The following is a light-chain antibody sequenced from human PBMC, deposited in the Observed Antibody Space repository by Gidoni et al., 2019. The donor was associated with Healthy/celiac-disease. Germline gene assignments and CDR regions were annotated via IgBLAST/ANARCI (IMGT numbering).Light chain of an antibody. Sequence: DVVMTQSPLSLPVTLGQPASISCRSSQSLVYSDGNTYLNWFQQRPGQSPRRLIYKVSSRDSGVPDRFSGSGSGTDFTLKISRVEAEDFGVYYCMQGTHWPLTFGQGTKVEIK. V-gene: IGKV2-30*01. J-gene: IGKJ1*01. CDR3: MQGTHWPLT. CDR1: QSLVYSDGNTY. CDR2: KVS.